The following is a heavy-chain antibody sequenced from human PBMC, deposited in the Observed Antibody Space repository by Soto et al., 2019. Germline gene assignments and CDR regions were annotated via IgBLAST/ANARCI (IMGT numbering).Heavy chain of an antibody. CDR3: ARVQSGSYALYYFGY. Sequence: SETLSLTCTVSGGSISGYYWSWIRQPPGQGLEWIGYVYYSGSTNYNPSLKSRVTISVDKSKNQISLKLSSVTAEDTAVYFCARVQSGSYALYYFGYWGQGTLVTVSS. J-gene: IGHJ4*02. CDR2: VYYSGST. CDR1: GGSISGYY. V-gene: IGHV4-59*01. D-gene: IGHD1-26*01.